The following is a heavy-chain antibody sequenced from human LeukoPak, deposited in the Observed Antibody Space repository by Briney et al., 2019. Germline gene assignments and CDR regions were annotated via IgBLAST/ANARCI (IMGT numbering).Heavy chain of an antibody. J-gene: IGHJ4*02. CDR3: ARESGGYSYGFFDY. Sequence: GGSLRLSCAASGFTFSSYWMSWVRQAPGKGLEWVANIKQDGSEKYYVDSVKDRFTISRDNAKNSLYLQMNSLRAEDTAVYYCARESGGYSYGFFDYWGQGTLVTVSS. CDR2: IKQDGSEK. CDR1: GFTFSSYW. V-gene: IGHV3-7*01. D-gene: IGHD5-18*01.